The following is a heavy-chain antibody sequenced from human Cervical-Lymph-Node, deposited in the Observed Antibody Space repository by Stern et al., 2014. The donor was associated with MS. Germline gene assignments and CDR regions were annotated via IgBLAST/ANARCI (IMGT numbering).Heavy chain of an antibody. CDR2: ISYDGSDK. V-gene: IGHV3-30*01. J-gene: IGHJ4*02. Sequence: VQLVASGGGVVQPGRSLRLSCAASGFTFSYHPMHWVRQAPGQGLEWVSVISYDGSDKNDADSGKGRFTISRDNSRNTLYLQMNSLRVDDAAVYYCARGGAVATSDYYFDYWGQGILVTVSS. CDR1: GFTFSYHP. CDR3: ARGGAVATSDYYFDY. D-gene: IGHD5-12*01.